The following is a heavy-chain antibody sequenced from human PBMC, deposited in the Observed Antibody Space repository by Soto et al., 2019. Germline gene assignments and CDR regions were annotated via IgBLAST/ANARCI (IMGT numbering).Heavy chain of an antibody. Sequence: GESLKISCKGSGFSFTSYWIGWVRQMPGKGLEWMGIIYPGDSDTRYSPSFQGQVTISADKSISTAYLQWSSLKASDTAMYYCARTSAAGKYYYGMDVWGQGTTVTVSS. J-gene: IGHJ6*02. CDR2: IYPGDSDT. CDR3: ARTSAAGKYYYGMDV. D-gene: IGHD6-13*01. CDR1: GFSFTSYW. V-gene: IGHV5-51*01.